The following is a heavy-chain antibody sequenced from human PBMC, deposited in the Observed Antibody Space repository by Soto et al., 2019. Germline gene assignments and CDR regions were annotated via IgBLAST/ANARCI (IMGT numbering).Heavy chain of an antibody. Sequence: QVQLQESGPGLVKPSETLSLTCSVSGGSISGSYWSWIRQSPGKGLGWLGYVYYTGSTNYSPSLRSRVSISVDTSTNEFSLRLSSVTAADTAVYFCARSVAVPGAHIDYWGQGTQVTVSS. J-gene: IGHJ4*02. CDR2: VYYTGST. V-gene: IGHV4-59*01. CDR3: ARSVAVPGAHIDY. CDR1: GGSISGSY. D-gene: IGHD6-19*01.